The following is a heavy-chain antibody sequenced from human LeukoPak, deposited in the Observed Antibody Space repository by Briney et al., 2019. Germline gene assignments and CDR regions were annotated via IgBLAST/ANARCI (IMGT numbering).Heavy chain of an antibody. Sequence: GGSLRLSCAASGFTFSSYSMNWVRQAPGKGLEWVSYISSSSSTIYYADSVKGRFTISRDNAKNSLYLQMNSLRAEDTAVYYCARATYYDILTDWGQGTLATVSS. V-gene: IGHV3-48*04. CDR1: GFTFSSYS. D-gene: IGHD3-9*01. CDR2: ISSSSSTI. J-gene: IGHJ4*02. CDR3: ARATYYDILTD.